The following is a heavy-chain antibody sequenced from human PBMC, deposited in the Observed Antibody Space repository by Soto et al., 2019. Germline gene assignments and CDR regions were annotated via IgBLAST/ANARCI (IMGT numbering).Heavy chain of an antibody. CDR2: VAAGGGHT. CDR3: ARRTSFLGAFDY. J-gene: IGHJ4*02. CDR1: GFSFDKYA. Sequence: GGALRLSCVASGFSFDKYAMAWVRQAPGKGLEWVSHVAAGGGHTYYAESVKGRFTISRDNSKNTLFLQINTLRADDTAIYFCARRTSFLGAFDYWGQGVLVTVS. D-gene: IGHD3-16*02. V-gene: IGHV3-23*01.